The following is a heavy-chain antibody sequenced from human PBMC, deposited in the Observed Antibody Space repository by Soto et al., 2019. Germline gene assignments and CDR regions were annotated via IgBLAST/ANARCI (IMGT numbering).Heavy chain of an antibody. Sequence: SETLSLPGTVSGGSISSGYYYWSWIRQPPGKGLEWIGYIYYSGSTYYNPSLKSRVTISVDTSKNQFSLKLSSVTAADTAVYYCARTAMVWYFDYWGQGNLVTVCS. D-gene: IGHD5-18*01. J-gene: IGHJ4*02. CDR2: IYYSGST. CDR3: ARTAMVWYFDY. V-gene: IGHV4-30-4*01. CDR1: GGSISSGYYY.